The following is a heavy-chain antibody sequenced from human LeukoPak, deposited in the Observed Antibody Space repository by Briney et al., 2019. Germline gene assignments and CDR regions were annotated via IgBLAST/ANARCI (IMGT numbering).Heavy chain of an antibody. D-gene: IGHD5-18*01. CDR1: GFTFSSHA. CDR3: ARQYISGQWYFDY. V-gene: IGHV3-30*04. J-gene: IGHJ4*02. Sequence: GRSLRLSCAASGFTFSSHALHWVRQAPGKGLEGVAVISSDGSYKNYADSVKGRFTISRDNSKNTLYLQMNSLIPEDTAVYYCARQYISGQWYFDYWGQGTLVTVSS. CDR2: ISSDGSYK.